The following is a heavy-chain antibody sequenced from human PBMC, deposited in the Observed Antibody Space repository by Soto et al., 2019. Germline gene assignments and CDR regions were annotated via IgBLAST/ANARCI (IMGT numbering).Heavy chain of an antibody. CDR1: GFTFSSYW. V-gene: IGHV3-7*01. CDR2: INQAGSQK. D-gene: IGHD3-3*01. J-gene: IGHJ4*02. CDR3: ARAWSYFDY. Sequence: EVQLVESGGGLVQPGGSLRLSCAASGFTFSSYWMGWVRQAPGKGLEWVANINQAGSQKYYVDSVKGRFTISRDNAKNSLYLQMNCLTAEDTAVYYCARAWSYFDYWGQGTLVTVSS.